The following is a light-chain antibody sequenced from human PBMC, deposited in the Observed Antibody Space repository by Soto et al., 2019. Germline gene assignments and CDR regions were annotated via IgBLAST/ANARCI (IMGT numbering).Light chain of an antibody. Sequence: EIVLTQSPGTLSLSPGERATLSCRASQSVSRSYLAWYQQKPGQPPRLLIYGASHRATGIPDRFSGSGSVTDFTLTIGGLEPEDFAVYYCQQYATSPPTVGGGTKVEIK. J-gene: IGKJ4*01. CDR1: QSVSRSY. CDR2: GAS. CDR3: QQYATSPPT. V-gene: IGKV3-20*01.